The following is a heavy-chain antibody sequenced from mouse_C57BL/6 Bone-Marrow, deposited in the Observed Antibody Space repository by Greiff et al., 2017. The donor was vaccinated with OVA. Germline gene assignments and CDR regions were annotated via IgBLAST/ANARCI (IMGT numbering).Heavy chain of an antibody. CDR2: INPSSGYT. D-gene: IGHD2-4*01. CDR1: GYTFTSYT. J-gene: IGHJ4*01. CDR3: ARLYDYDDGYAMDY. V-gene: IGHV1-4*01. Sequence: LVESGAELARPGASVKMSCKASGYTFTSYTMHWVKQRPGQGLEWIGYINPSSGYTKYNQKFKDKATLTADKSSSTAYMQLSSLTSEDSAVYYCARLYDYDDGYAMDYWGQGTSVTVSS.